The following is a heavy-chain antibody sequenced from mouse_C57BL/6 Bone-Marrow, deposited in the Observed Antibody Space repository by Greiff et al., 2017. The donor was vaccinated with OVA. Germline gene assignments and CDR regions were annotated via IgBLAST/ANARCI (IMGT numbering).Heavy chain of an antibody. CDR2: INPNYGTT. CDR1: GYSFTDYN. J-gene: IGHJ3*01. V-gene: IGHV1-39*01. D-gene: IGHD2-1*01. CDR3: AREESYGNYEAWFAY. Sequence: VHVKQSGPELVKPGASVKISCKASGYSFTDYNMNWVKQSNGKSLEWIGVINPNYGTTSYNQKFKGKATLTVDQSSSTAYMQLNSLTSEDSAVYYCAREESYGNYEAWFAYWGQGTLVTVSA.